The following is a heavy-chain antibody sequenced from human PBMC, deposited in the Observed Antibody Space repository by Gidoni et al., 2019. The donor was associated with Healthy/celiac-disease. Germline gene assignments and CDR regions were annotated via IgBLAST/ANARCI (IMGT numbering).Heavy chain of an antibody. V-gene: IGHV3-23*01. CDR1: GFTFSSYA. D-gene: IGHD3-22*01. CDR3: ANQYYYDSSGYYGFDY. J-gene: IGHJ4*02. Sequence: EVQLLESGGGLVQPGGSLRLSCAASGFTFSSYAMSWVRQAPGKGLEWVSAISGSGGSTYYEDSVKGRFTISRDNSKNTLYLQMNSLRAEDTAVYYCANQYYYDSSGYYGFDYWGQGTLVTVSS. CDR2: ISGSGGST.